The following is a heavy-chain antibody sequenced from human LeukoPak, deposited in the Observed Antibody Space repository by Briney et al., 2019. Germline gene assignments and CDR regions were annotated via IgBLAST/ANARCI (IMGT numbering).Heavy chain of an antibody. CDR1: GYTVTSYG. CDR2: ISAYNGNT. Sequence: ASVKVSCKASGYTVTSYGISWVRQAPGQGLEWRGWISAYNGNTNYAQKFQGRVTMTRDTSISTAYMELSRLRSDDTAVYYCAREKGTGSGSYTPVAWFDPWGQGTLVTVSS. D-gene: IGHD3-10*01. J-gene: IGHJ5*02. V-gene: IGHV1-18*01. CDR3: AREKGTGSGSYTPVAWFDP.